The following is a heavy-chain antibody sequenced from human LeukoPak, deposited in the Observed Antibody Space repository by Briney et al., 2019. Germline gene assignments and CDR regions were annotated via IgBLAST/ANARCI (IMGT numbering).Heavy chain of an antibody. CDR3: ASYSMVRGARDAFDI. Sequence: SETLSLTCAVYGGSFSGYYWSWIRQPPGKGLEWIGEINHSGSTNYNPSLKSRVTISVDTSKNQFFLKLSSVTAADTAVYYCASYSMVRGARDAFDIWGQGTMVTVSS. CDR1: GGSFSGYY. J-gene: IGHJ3*02. D-gene: IGHD3-10*01. V-gene: IGHV4-34*01. CDR2: INHSGST.